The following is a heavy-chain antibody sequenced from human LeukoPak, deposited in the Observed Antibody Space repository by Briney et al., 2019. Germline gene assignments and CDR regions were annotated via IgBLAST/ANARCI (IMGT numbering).Heavy chain of an antibody. J-gene: IGHJ3*01. Sequence: ASVKVSCKASGYTFTSYGISWVRQAPGQGLEWMGGFDPEDGETIYAQKFQGRVTMTEDTSTDTAYMELSSLRSEDTAVYYCATDPAPDRPTVLRFFCLAAWGQGTMVTVPS. CDR1: GYTFTSYG. CDR3: ATDPAPDRPTVLRFFCLAA. CDR2: FDPEDGET. V-gene: IGHV1-24*01. D-gene: IGHD3-3*01.